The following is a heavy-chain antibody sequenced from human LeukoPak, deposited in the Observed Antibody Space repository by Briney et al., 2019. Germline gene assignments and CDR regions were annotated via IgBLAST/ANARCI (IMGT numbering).Heavy chain of an antibody. V-gene: IGHV1-46*01. CDR1: GYTFTSYY. D-gene: IGHD6-13*01. Sequence: ASVKVSCKASGYTFTSYYMHWVRQAPGQGLEWMGIINPSGGSTSYAQKFQGRVTMTRDMSTSTVYMELSSLRSEDTAVYYCARADSSSWSMNWFDPWGQGTLVTVSS. J-gene: IGHJ5*02. CDR2: INPSGGST. CDR3: ARADSSSWSMNWFDP.